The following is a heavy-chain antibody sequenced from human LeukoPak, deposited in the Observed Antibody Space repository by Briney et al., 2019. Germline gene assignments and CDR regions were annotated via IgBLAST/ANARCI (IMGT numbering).Heavy chain of an antibody. J-gene: IGHJ6*02. CDR2: INYSGST. D-gene: IGHD3-9*01. Sequence: PSETLSLTCAVYGGSFSGYYWSWIRQSPGKGLEWIGEINYSGSTNYNPSLKSRVTISVDTSKNQFSLKLSSVTAADTAVYYCARHEGLTYYYYGMDVWGQGTTVTVSS. V-gene: IGHV4-34*01. CDR3: ARHEGLTYYYYGMDV. CDR1: GGSFSGYY.